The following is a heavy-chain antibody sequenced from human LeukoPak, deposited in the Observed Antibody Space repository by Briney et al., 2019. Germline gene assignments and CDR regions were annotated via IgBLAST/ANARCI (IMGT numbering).Heavy chain of an antibody. Sequence: VTSPSLSYAASGWCFSTYAMHWVGQAPGRGLDWVAMLWSDASNQYYADSVKGPFTISRDNSKNTLYLQLNSLRGEDTAVYYCATERDSSWTFDSWGQGTLVTVSS. V-gene: IGHV3-33*03. D-gene: IGHD6-13*01. CDR3: ATERDSSWTFDS. J-gene: IGHJ4*02. CDR2: LWSDASNQ. CDR1: GWCFSTYA.